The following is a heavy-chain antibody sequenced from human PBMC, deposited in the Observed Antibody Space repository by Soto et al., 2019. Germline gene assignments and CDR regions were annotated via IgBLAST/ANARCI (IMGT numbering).Heavy chain of an antibody. J-gene: IGHJ4*02. CDR2: INPNSGGT. D-gene: IGHD4-17*01. V-gene: IGHV1-2*02. Sequence: ASVKVSCKASGYTFTGYYMHWVRQAPGQGLEWMGWINPNSGGTNYAQKFQGRVTMTRDTSIGTAYMELSRLRSDDTAVYYCARERVNGDYVDYWGQGTLVTVSS. CDR1: GYTFTGYY. CDR3: ARERVNGDYVDY.